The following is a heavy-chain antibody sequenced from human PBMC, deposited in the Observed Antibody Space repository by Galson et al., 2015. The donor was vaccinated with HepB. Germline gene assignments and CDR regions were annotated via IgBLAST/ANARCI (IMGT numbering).Heavy chain of an antibody. CDR3: TRALTTLGFYYGLDV. J-gene: IGHJ6*02. D-gene: IGHD3-9*01. Sequence: SVKVSCKASGYTFTSYGLHWVRQAPGQRPEWTGWINAGNGDTEYSQKFQGRVTISRETSANTAYMELSSLRSEDTDVYYCTRALTTLGFYYGLDVWGPGTTVTVSS. CDR2: INAGNGDT. V-gene: IGHV1-3*01. CDR1: GYTFTSYG.